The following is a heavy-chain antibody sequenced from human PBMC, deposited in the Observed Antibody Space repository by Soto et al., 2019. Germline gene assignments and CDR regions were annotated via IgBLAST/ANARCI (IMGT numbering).Heavy chain of an antibody. J-gene: IGHJ4*02. Sequence: SVKVSCKASGGTFSSYAISWVRQAPGQGLEWMGGIIPIFGTANYAQKFQGRVTITADESTSTAYMELSSLRSEDTAVYYCARTGQQLVRFFDCSYQGPLGTVSS. CDR3: ARTGQQLVRFFDC. D-gene: IGHD6-13*01. CDR1: GGTFSSYA. CDR2: IIPIFGTA. V-gene: IGHV1-69*13.